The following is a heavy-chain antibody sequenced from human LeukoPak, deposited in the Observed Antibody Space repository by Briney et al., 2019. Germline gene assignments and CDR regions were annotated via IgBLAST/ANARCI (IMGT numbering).Heavy chain of an antibody. CDR1: GGSISSYY. CDR3: ARVRGSWCLDY. D-gene: IGHD1-26*01. V-gene: IGHV4-59*12. J-gene: IGHJ4*02. Sequence: SETLSLTCTVSGGSISSYYWSWIRQPPGKGLEWIGYIYYSGSTNYNPSLKSRVTISVDTSKNQFSLKLSSVTAADTAVYYCARVRGSWCLDYWGQGTLVTVSS. CDR2: IYYSGST.